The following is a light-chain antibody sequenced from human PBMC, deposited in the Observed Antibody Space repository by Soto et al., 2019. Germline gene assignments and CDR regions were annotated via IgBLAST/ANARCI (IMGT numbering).Light chain of an antibody. CDR3: QQRGNWPPWCT. V-gene: IGKV3-11*01. J-gene: IGKJ2*02. CDR1: QSVSSY. CDR2: DAS. Sequence: EIVLTQSPATLSLSPGERATLSCRASQSVSSYLAWYQQKPGQAPRLLIFDASNRSTGIPARFSGSGSETDFTLTISSLEPEEVAVYYGQQRGNWPPWCTFGQGTKLEIK.